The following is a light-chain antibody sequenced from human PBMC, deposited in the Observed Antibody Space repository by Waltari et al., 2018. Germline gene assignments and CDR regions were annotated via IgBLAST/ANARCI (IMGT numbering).Light chain of an antibody. CDR1: QSISPS. CDR3: QQTYSTPFT. CDR2: AAS. J-gene: IGKJ3*01. Sequence: DIQMTQSPSSLSASVGDRVTIACRASQSISPSLNWYQQKPGKAPNLLIYAASSLQSGVPSRFSGSGSGTDFPLTISSLQPEDFATYYCQQTYSTPFTFGPGTKVDI. V-gene: IGKV1-39*01.